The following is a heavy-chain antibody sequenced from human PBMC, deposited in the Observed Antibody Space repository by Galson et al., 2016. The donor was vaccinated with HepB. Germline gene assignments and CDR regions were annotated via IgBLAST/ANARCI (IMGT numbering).Heavy chain of an antibody. CDR3: ARESDIVVGVGATGKGPYYFDY. V-gene: IGHV4-4*02. CDR1: GGSISSSNW. J-gene: IGHJ4*02. CDR2: IFHSGST. Sequence: ETLSLTCAVSGGSISSSNWWSWVRQAPGRGLEWIGEIFHSGSTNYNPSLKSRVTISVDNSKNQFSLKLSSVTAADTAVYYCARESDIVVGVGATGKGPYYFDYWGQGTLVTVSS. D-gene: IGHD2-15*01.